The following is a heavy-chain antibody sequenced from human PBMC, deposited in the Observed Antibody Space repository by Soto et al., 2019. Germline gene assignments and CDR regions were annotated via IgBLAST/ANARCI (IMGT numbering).Heavy chain of an antibody. CDR2: MNPFSGNA. V-gene: IGHV1-8*01. Sequence: QVQLVQSGAEVKKPGASVRVSCKASGYTFTSYDIYWVRQATGQGREWMGWMNPFSGNAVYTQKFQDRVTITRDTSINTAYMEMSGLRSEDTAVYYCTRGQGNHWGQGSLVTVSS. CDR1: GYTFTSYD. CDR3: TRGQGNH. J-gene: IGHJ4*02.